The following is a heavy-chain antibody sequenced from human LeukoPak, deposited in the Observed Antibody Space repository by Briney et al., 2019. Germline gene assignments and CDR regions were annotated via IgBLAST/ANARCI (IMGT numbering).Heavy chain of an antibody. Sequence: GGSLRLSCAASGFTFSSYDMHWVRQATGKGLEWVSAIGTAGDTYYPGSVKGRFTISRENAKNSLYLQMNSLRAGDTAVYYCARKSYCSSTSCYGSYWYLDLWGRGTLVTVSS. D-gene: IGHD2-2*01. V-gene: IGHV3-13*01. CDR3: ARKSYCSSTSCYGSYWYLDL. CDR2: IGTAGDT. CDR1: GFTFSSYD. J-gene: IGHJ2*01.